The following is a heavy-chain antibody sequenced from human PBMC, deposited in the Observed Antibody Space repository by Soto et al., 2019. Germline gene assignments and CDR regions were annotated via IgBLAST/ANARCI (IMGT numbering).Heavy chain of an antibody. Sequence: QVQLVESGGGVVQPGRSLRLSCAASGFTFSSYGMHWVRQAPGKGLEWVAVISYDGSNKYYADSVKGRFTISRDNSKNTLYLQMNSLRAEDTAVYYCAKEISELRFVEWLGGIDYWGQGTLVTVSS. CDR3: AKEISELRFVEWLGGIDY. J-gene: IGHJ4*02. V-gene: IGHV3-30*18. D-gene: IGHD3-3*01. CDR2: ISYDGSNK. CDR1: GFTFSSYG.